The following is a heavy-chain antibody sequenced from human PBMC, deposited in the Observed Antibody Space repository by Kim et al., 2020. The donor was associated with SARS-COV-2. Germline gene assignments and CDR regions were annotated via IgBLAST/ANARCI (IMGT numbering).Heavy chain of an antibody. CDR2: IIPIFGTA. D-gene: IGHD6-19*01. V-gene: IGHV1-69*13. J-gene: IGHJ6*02. CDR1: GGTFSSYA. CDR3: ARGTQAVAGSDYYYYGMDV. Sequence: SVKVSCKASGGTFSSYAISWVRQAPGQGLEWMGGIIPIFGTANYAQKFQGRVTITADESTSTAYMELSSLRSEDTAVYYCARGTQAVAGSDYYYYGMDVWGQGTTVTVSS.